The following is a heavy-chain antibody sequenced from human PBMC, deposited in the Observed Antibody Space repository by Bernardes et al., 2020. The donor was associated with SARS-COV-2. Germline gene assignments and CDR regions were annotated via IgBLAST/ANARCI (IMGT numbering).Heavy chain of an antibody. Sequence: SETLSLTCAVSGDSITNNNYYWGWIRQPPGKGLEWIGSIYHTGRTDYNPSLKSRVSMSVDASKNQLSLRLSSVTAADTAVYYCASSWGFGKYFAGDYWGQGTQVSVSS. CDR1: GDSITNNNYY. D-gene: IGHD3-16*01. V-gene: IGHV4-39*01. J-gene: IGHJ4*02. CDR2: IYHTGRT. CDR3: ASSWGFGKYFAGDY.